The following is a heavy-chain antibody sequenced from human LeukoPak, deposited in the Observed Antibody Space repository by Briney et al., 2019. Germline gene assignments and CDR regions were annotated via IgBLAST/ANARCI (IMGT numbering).Heavy chain of an antibody. V-gene: IGHV3-23*01. D-gene: IGHD3-10*01. Sequence: GGSLRLSCAASGFTFSGYGMSWVRQAPGKGLEWVSVISGSGGSTDYADSVKGRFTISRDNSKNTLYLHMNSLRAEDTAVYYCASRESGFFQHWGQGTLVSVSA. CDR1: GFTFSGYG. CDR2: ISGSGGST. J-gene: IGHJ1*01. CDR3: ASRESGFFQH.